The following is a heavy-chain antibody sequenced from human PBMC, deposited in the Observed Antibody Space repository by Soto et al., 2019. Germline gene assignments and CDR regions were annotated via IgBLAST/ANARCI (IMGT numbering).Heavy chain of an antibody. CDR3: AKARAAAGISCDY. V-gene: IGHV3-23*01. CDR2: ISGSGGST. Sequence: GGSLRLSCAASGFTFSSYAMSWVRQAPGKGLEWVSAISGSGGSTYYADSVKGRFTISRDNSKNTLHLQMNSLRAEDTALYYCAKARAAAGISCDYWGKGTLVTVSS. D-gene: IGHD6-13*01. J-gene: IGHJ4*02. CDR1: GFTFSSYA.